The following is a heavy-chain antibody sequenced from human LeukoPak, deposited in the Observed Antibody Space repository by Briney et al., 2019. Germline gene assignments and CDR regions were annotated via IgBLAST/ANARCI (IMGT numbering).Heavy chain of an antibody. CDR3: ARVELPTTTAWFDP. V-gene: IGHV3-74*01. J-gene: IGHJ5*02. CDR1: GFTFSSYW. D-gene: IGHD1-26*01. CDR2: INTDGSST. Sequence: GGSLRLSCAASGFTFSSYWMHWVRQAPGKGLVWVSRINTDGSSTTYADSVKGRFTISRDNAKNTLYLQMNSLRAEDTAVYYCARVELPTTTAWFDPWGQGTLVTVSS.